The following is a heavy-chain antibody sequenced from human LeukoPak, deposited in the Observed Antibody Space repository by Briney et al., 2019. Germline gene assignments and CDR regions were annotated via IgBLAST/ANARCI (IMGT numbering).Heavy chain of an antibody. CDR2: IYYSGST. J-gene: IGHJ4*02. D-gene: IGHD4-17*01. CDR3: ARHPTVTVIDY. Sequence: SETLSLTCTVSGGSISSGGYYWSWIRQHPGKGLEWIGYIYYSGSTYYNPSLKSRVTISVDTSKNQFSLKLSSVTAADTAVYYCARHPTVTVIDYWGQGTLVTVSS. V-gene: IGHV4-31*03. CDR1: GGSISSGGYY.